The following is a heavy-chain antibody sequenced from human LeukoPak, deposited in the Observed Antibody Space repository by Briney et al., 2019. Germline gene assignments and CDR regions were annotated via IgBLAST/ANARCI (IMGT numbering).Heavy chain of an antibody. D-gene: IGHD3-10*01. CDR3: SRGGSGSLNDYYYYYMDV. Sequence: SETPSLTCTVSGGSISSYYWSWIRQPPGKGLEWIGYIYYSGSTNYNPSLKSRVTISVDTSKNQFSLKLSSVTAADTAVYYCSRGGSGSLNDYYYYYMDVWGKGTTVTVSS. CDR2: IYYSGST. J-gene: IGHJ6*03. V-gene: IGHV4-59*01. CDR1: GGSISSYY.